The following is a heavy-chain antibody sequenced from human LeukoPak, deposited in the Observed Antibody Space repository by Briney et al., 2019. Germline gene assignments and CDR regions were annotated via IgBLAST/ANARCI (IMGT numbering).Heavy chain of an antibody. J-gene: IGHJ4*02. V-gene: IGHV3-53*01. CDR2: IYSGGST. CDR3: AKGTYRDGYNYGHFDY. D-gene: IGHD5-24*01. Sequence: PGGSLRLSCAASGFTVSSNYMSWVRQAPGKGLEWVSVIYSGGSTYYADSVKGRFTISRDNSKNTLYLQMNSLRAEDTAVYYCAKGTYRDGYNYGHFDYWGQGTLVTVSS. CDR1: GFTVSSNY.